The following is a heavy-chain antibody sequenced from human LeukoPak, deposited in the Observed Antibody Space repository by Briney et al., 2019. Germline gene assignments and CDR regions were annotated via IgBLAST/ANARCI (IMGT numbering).Heavy chain of an antibody. Sequence: TSETLSLTCTVSGGSISSYYWSWIRQPPGKGLEWIGYINYSGTTNCNPALKSRVTISVDTSKNQFSLKLSSVTAADTAVYYCARDKGENYDSSGYLDYWGQGTLVTVSS. CDR3: ARDKGENYDSSGYLDY. D-gene: IGHD3-22*01. V-gene: IGHV4-59*01. J-gene: IGHJ4*02. CDR1: GGSISSYY. CDR2: INYSGTT.